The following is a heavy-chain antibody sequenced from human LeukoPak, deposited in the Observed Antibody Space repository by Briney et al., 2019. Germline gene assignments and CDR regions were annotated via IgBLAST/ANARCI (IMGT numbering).Heavy chain of an antibody. V-gene: IGHV3-11*04. J-gene: IGHJ5*02. CDR3: ARVSSSSLFDH. CDR2: ISSTDSTI. CDR1: GFTFSDYY. Sequence: GGSLRLSCAASGFTFSDYYMGWIRQAPGKGLEWVSYISSTDSTIYYADSVKGRFTISRDNAKNSLYLQMNSLRAEDTAVYYCARVSSSSLFDHWGQGTLVTVSS. D-gene: IGHD6-6*01.